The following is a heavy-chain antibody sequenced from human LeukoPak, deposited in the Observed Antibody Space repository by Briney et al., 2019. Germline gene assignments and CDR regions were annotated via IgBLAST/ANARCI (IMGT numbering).Heavy chain of an antibody. CDR1: GFTFGDYA. Sequence: GGSLRISCTASGFTFGDYAMSWVRQAPGKGLEWVGFIRSKAYGGTTEYAASVKGRFTISRDDSKSIAYLQMNSLKTEDTAVYYCTRDGRGARCQPSDYWGQGTLVTVSS. V-gene: IGHV3-49*04. D-gene: IGHD1-26*01. CDR2: IRSKAYGGTT. J-gene: IGHJ4*02. CDR3: TRDGRGARCQPSDY.